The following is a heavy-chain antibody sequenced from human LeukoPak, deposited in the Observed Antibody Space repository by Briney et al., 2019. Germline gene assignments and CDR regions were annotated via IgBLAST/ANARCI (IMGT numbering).Heavy chain of an antibody. D-gene: IGHD4-17*01. J-gene: IGHJ4*02. CDR2: ITSSSSDI. CDR1: GFTFSSYG. CDR3: AKDYHYGGSFDY. V-gene: IGHV3-21*01. Sequence: GGSLRLSCAASGFTFSSYGMSWVRQAPGKGLEWVSSITSSSSDIYYADSVKGRFTISRDNAKNSLYLQVNSLRAEDTAVYYCAKDYHYGGSFDYWGQGTLVTVSS.